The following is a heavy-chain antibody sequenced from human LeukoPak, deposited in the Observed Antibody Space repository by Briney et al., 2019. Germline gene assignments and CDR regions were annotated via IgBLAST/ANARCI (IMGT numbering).Heavy chain of an antibody. V-gene: IGHV4-4*07. D-gene: IGHD2-2*02. J-gene: IGHJ5*02. CDR3: ARVQYQLLYPKPADWFDP. CDR2: IYTSGST. Sequence: SETLSLTCTVSGGSISSYYWSWIRQPAGKGLEWIGRIYTSGSTNYNPSLKRRVTMSVDTSKNQFSLKLSSVPAADTAVYYCARVQYQLLYPKPADWFDPWGQGTLVTVSS. CDR1: GGSISSYY.